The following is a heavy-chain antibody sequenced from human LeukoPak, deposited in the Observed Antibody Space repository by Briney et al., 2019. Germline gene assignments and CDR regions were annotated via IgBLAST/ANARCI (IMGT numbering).Heavy chain of an antibody. D-gene: IGHD5-24*01. CDR3: ARGVGDGYNLFDY. J-gene: IGHJ4*02. CDR1: GGTFSSYA. V-gene: IGHV1-69*04. CDR2: IIPIFGIA. Sequence: SVKVSCKASGGTFSSYAISWVRQAPGQGLEWMGRIIPIFGIANYAQKFQGRVTITADKSTSSAYMELSSLRSEDTAVYYCARGVGDGYNLFDYWGQGTLVTVSS.